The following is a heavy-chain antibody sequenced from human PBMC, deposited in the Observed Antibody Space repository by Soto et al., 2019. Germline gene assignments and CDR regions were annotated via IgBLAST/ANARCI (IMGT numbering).Heavy chain of an antibody. Sequence: GGSLRLSCAASGFTFSSYEMNWVRQAPGKGLEWVSYISSSGSTIYYADSVKGRFTISRDNAKNSLYLQMNSLRAEDTAVYYCAKEKDYDFTWGSDRYTSHHWGRGTLVTVSS. CDR2: ISSSGSTI. D-gene: IGHD3-16*02. CDR1: GFTFSSYE. CDR3: AKEKDYDFTWGSDRYTSHH. J-gene: IGHJ5*02. V-gene: IGHV3-48*03.